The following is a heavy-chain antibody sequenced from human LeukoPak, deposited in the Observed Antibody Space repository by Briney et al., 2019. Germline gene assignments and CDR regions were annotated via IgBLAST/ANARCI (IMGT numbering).Heavy chain of an antibody. Sequence: ASVKVSCKVSGYTLTELSMHWVRQAPGKGLEWMGGFDPEDGETIYAQKFQGRVTMTEDTSTDTAYMELSSLRSVDTAVYYCASRYYYDSSGYYRYWGQGTLVTVSS. J-gene: IGHJ4*02. D-gene: IGHD3-22*01. CDR2: FDPEDGET. V-gene: IGHV1-24*01. CDR1: GYTLTELS. CDR3: ASRYYYDSSGYYRY.